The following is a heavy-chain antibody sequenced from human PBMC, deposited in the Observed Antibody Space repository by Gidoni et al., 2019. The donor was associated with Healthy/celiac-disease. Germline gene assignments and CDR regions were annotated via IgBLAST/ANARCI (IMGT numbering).Heavy chain of an antibody. CDR2: ISSIGSTK. V-gene: IGHV3-48*03. CDR3: ARDTMVRGATDAFDI. J-gene: IGHJ3*02. CDR1: GLTFKSYE. Sequence: EVQLVESGGGLVQHGGSVRLSCAASGLTFKSYEMNWVRQPPGKGLEWVSYISSIGSTKYYADSVKGRFTISRDNAKNSLYLQMNILRAEDTAVYYCARDTMVRGATDAFDIWGQGTMVTVSS. D-gene: IGHD3-10*01.